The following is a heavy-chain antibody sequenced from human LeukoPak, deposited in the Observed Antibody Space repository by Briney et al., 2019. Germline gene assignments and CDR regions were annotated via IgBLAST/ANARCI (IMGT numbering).Heavy chain of an antibody. Sequence: GGSLRLSCAASGFTVITNDMTWVRQSPGRGLEWVSVLYSDGNTKYADSVQGRFTISRDNSKNTLYLEMNSLSPDDTAVYYCARGVEPLAANTLAYWGQGTLVTVSS. CDR3: ARGVEPLAANTLAY. V-gene: IGHV3-53*01. J-gene: IGHJ4*02. CDR1: GFTVITND. CDR2: LYSDGNT. D-gene: IGHD1-14*01.